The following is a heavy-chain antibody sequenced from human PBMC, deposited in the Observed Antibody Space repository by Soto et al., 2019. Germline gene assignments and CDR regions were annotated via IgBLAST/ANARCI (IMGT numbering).Heavy chain of an antibody. V-gene: IGHV3-48*03. D-gene: IGHD3-9*01. Sequence: QPGGSLRLSCAGSGFTLTSDDVNWVRQAPGKGLEWVSTFSSSAGIMYYADSVKGRFTISRDNAKNSLHLQMNSLRAEDTAVYYCARGRYLGAWGQGTLVTAPQ. J-gene: IGHJ5*02. CDR1: GFTLTSDD. CDR3: ARGRYLGA. CDR2: FSSSAGIM.